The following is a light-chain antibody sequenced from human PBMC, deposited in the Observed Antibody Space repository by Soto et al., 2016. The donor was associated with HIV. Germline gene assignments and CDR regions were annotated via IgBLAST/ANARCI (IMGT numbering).Light chain of an antibody. V-gene: IGLV3-25*03. CDR3: QSADSSDTFVV. CDR1: ALPKQY. Sequence: SYELTQPPSVSVSPGQTARITCSGDALPKQYAYWYQQKPGQAPVLVIYKDSERPSGIPERFSGSSSGTTVTLTISGVQAEDEADYYCQSADSSDTFVVFGGGTKLT. CDR2: KDS. J-gene: IGLJ2*01.